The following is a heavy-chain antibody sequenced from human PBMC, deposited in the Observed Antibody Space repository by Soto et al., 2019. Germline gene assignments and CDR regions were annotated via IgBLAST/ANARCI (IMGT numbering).Heavy chain of an antibody. J-gene: IGHJ4*02. CDR3: AKGTIRGPGGLDY. Sequence: GGSLRLSCAASGFTFSSYGMHWVRQAPGKGLEWVSVIRPGADNTYYADSVKGRFAISRDNSKNTLFLQMNSLTADDTAVYYCAKGTIRGPGGLDYWGQGTLVTVSS. D-gene: IGHD3-10*01. CDR1: GFTFSSYG. V-gene: IGHV3-23*01. CDR2: IRPGADNT.